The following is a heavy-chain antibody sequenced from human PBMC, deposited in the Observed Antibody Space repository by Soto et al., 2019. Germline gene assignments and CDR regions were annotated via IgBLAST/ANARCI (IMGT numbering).Heavy chain of an antibody. Sequence: PGGSLRLCCAASGFTYSTYTMHWVRQAPGKGLEWVAVISYDGNNKFYADSVKGRFTISRDSTKNTLYLQMNSLRAEDTAVYYCAKDPLGFRDTAMVDSLGTRVFDPWGQGTLVTVSS. CDR1: GFTYSTYT. D-gene: IGHD5-18*01. V-gene: IGHV3-30*14. CDR2: ISYDGNNK. J-gene: IGHJ5*02. CDR3: AKDPLGFRDTAMVDSLGTRVFDP.